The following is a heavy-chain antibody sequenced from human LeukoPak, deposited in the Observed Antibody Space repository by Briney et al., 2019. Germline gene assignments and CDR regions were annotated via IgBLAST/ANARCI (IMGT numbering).Heavy chain of an antibody. V-gene: IGHV4-34*01. CDR1: GGSFSGYY. D-gene: IGHD3-3*01. CDR2: INHSGST. CDR3: ARAGPSLYDFWSGSGYYFDC. J-gene: IGHJ4*02. Sequence: SETLSLTCAVYGGSFSGYYWRWIRQPPGKGLEWIGEINHSGSTNYNPSLKSRVTISVGTSKNQFALKLSSVTAADTAVYYCARAGPSLYDFWSGSGYYFDCWGQGTLVTVCS.